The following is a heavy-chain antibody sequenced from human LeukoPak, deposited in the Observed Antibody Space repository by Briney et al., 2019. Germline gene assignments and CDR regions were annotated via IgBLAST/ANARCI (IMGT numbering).Heavy chain of an antibody. CDR1: GFTFSSYG. Sequence: GALRLSCAASGFTFSSYGMHWVRQAPGKGLEWVAVISYDGSNKYYADSVKGRFTISRDNSKNTLYLQMNSLRAEDTAVYYCAKDSAYYYDSSGYFYDWGQGTLVTVSS. CDR2: ISYDGSNK. J-gene: IGHJ4*02. D-gene: IGHD3-22*01. V-gene: IGHV3-30*18. CDR3: AKDSAYYYDSSGYFYD.